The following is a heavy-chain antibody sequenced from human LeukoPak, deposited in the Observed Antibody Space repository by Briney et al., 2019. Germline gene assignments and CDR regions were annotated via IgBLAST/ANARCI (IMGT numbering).Heavy chain of an antibody. J-gene: IGHJ4*02. Sequence: PGGSLRLSCAASGFTFSSYSMNWVRQAPGKGLEWVSSISSSSSYIYYADSVKGRFTISRDNAKNSLYLQMNSLRAEDTAVYYCSRGGRRYSSTFDYWGQGTLVTVSS. CDR3: SRGGRRYSSTFDY. D-gene: IGHD6-19*01. CDR1: GFTFSSYS. V-gene: IGHV3-21*01. CDR2: ISSSSSYI.